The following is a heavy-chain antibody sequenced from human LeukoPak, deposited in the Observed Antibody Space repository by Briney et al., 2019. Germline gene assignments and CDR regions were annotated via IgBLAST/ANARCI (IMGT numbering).Heavy chain of an antibody. J-gene: IGHJ3*02. V-gene: IGHV1-18*01. Sequence: ASVKVSCKASGYTFTSYGISWVRQAPGQGLEWMGWISAYNGNTNYAQKLQGRVTMTIDTSTSTAYMELRSLRSDDTAVYYCAREEYYYDSSGYYPIDAFDIWGQGTMVTVCS. CDR1: GYTFTSYG. CDR2: ISAYNGNT. D-gene: IGHD3-22*01. CDR3: AREEYYYDSSGYYPIDAFDI.